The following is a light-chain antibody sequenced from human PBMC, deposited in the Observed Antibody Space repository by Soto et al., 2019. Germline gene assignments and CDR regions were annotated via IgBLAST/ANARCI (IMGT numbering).Light chain of an antibody. Sequence: QSALTQPRSVSGSPGQSVTISCTGISSDVDSYNRVSWYQQPPGTAPKLMIYEVSNRPSGVPDRFSGSKSGNTASLTISGLQAEDEADYYCSSYTSSSTYVFGTGTKLTVL. CDR2: EVS. CDR3: SSYTSSSTYV. J-gene: IGLJ1*01. V-gene: IGLV2-18*02. CDR1: SSDVDSYNR.